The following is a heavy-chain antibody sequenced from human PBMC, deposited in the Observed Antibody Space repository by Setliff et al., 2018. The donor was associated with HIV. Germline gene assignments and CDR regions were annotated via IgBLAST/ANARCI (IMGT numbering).Heavy chain of an antibody. D-gene: IGHD3-22*01. Sequence: GGSLRLSCAASGFTFSDYTMNWVRQAPGQGLEWVSTIYSDGSTYHADSVKGRFTLSRDTSKNTLSLQMNSLRPEDTAVFYCARVRLYSSALDYWGQGTLVTVSS. CDR2: IYSDGST. CDR1: GFTFSDYT. J-gene: IGHJ4*02. CDR3: ARVRLYSSALDY. V-gene: IGHV3-66*02.